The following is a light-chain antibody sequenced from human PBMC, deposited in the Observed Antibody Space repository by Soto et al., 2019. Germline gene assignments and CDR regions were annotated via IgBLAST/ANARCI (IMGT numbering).Light chain of an antibody. V-gene: IGKV3-20*01. CDR3: QQYDT. Sequence: EIVLTHSPGTLFLSPGERATLSCRASQSVSSSYLAWYQQKPGQAPRLLIYGASNRATGIPDRFSGSESGTDFTLTISRLEPEDFAVYYCQQYDTFGQGTKVDIK. CDR1: QSVSSSY. J-gene: IGKJ1*01. CDR2: GAS.